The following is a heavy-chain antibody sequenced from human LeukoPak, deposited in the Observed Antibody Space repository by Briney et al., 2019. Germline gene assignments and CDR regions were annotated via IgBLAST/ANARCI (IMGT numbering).Heavy chain of an antibody. Sequence: PGGSLRLSCAASGFTFSSYGMHWVRQAPGRGLEWVAVIWYDGSNKYYGDSRFTISRDNSKSTLYLQMNSLRAEDTAVYYCAREGVLYYYDSSGYYYFDYWGQGTLVTVS. CDR2: IWYDGSNK. V-gene: IGHV3-33*01. J-gene: IGHJ4*02. CDR1: GFTFSSYG. CDR3: AREGVLYYYDSSGYYYFDY. D-gene: IGHD3-22*01.